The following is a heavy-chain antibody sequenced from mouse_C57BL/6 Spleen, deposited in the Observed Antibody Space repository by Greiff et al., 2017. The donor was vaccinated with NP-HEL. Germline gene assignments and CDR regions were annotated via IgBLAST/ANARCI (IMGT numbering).Heavy chain of an antibody. V-gene: IGHV1-69*01. Sequence: QVQLQQSGAELVMPGASVKLSCKASGYTFTSYWMHWVKQRPGQGLEWIGEIDPSDSYTNYNQKFKGKSTLTVDKSSSTAYMQLSSLTSEDSAVYYCARKRGGTGVYYFDYWGQGTTLTVSS. J-gene: IGHJ2*01. CDR2: IDPSDSYT. CDR1: GYTFTSYW. CDR3: ARKRGGTGVYYFDY.